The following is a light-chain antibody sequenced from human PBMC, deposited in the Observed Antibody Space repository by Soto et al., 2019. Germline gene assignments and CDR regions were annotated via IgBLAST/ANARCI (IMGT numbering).Light chain of an antibody. CDR1: QSVSSY. CDR3: QQRSNWPIT. Sequence: EIVLTQSPATLSLSPVERATLSCRASQSVSSYLAWYQQKPGQAPMLLIYDALNRATGIPARFSGSGSGTDFTLTISSLEPEDFALYYCQQRSNWPITFGQGTRLEIK. CDR2: DAL. J-gene: IGKJ5*01. V-gene: IGKV3-11*01.